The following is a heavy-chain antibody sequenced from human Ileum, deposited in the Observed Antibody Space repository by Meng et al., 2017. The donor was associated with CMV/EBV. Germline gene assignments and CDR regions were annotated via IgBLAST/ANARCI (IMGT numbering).Heavy chain of an antibody. D-gene: IGHD6-13*01. Sequence: SETLSLTCTVSGGAIGSFYWTWIRQTPEKGLEWIGYISNSGTTNYNPSLKSRLTMSVDASQNQFSLNLSSVTAADTAVYYCARGGSSSWYGVDWFDPWGQGTLVTVSS. J-gene: IGHJ5*02. CDR3: ARGGSSSWYGVDWFDP. V-gene: IGHV4-59*01. CDR1: GGAIGSFY. CDR2: ISNSGTT.